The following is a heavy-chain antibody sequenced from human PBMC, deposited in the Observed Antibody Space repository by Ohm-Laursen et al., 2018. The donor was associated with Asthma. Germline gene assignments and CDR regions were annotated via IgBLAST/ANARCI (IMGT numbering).Heavy chain of an antibody. CDR2: IFSNDEK. J-gene: IGHJ6*02. D-gene: IGHD2-15*01. CDR3: ARVVAEPFYYYYGMDV. V-gene: IGHV2-26*01. Sequence: TQTLTLTCTVSGFSLSNARMGVSWIRQPPGKALEWLAHIFSNDEKSYSTSLKSRLTISKDTSKSQVVLTMTNMDPVDTATYYRARVVAEPFYYYYGMDVWGQGTTVTVSS. CDR1: GFSLSNARMG.